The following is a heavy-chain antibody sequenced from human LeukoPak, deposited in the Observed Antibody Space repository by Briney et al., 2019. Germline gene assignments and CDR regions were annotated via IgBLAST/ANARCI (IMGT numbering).Heavy chain of an antibody. CDR2: ISSSSSYI. Sequence: GGSLRLSCAASGFTFSSYGMHWVRQAPGKGLEWVSSISSSSSYIYYADSVKGRVTISRDNAKNSLYLQMNSLRAEDTAVYYCAREGDADAFDIWGQGTMVTDSS. CDR1: GFTFSSYG. V-gene: IGHV3-21*01. CDR3: AREGDADAFDI. J-gene: IGHJ3*02. D-gene: IGHD5-24*01.